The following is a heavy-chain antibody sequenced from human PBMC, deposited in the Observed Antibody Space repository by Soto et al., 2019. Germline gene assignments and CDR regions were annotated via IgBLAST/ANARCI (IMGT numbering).Heavy chain of an antibody. Sequence: PSETLSLTCAVYGGSFSGYYWSCIRQPPGKGLEWIGEINHSGSTNYNPSLKSRVTISVDTSKNQFSLKLSSVTAADTAVYYCARSPSDYDFWSGYYNSYYGMDVWGQGTKVTVSS. CDR3: ARSPSDYDFWSGYYNSYYGMDV. V-gene: IGHV4-34*01. CDR2: INHSGST. D-gene: IGHD3-3*01. CDR1: GGSFSGYY. J-gene: IGHJ6*02.